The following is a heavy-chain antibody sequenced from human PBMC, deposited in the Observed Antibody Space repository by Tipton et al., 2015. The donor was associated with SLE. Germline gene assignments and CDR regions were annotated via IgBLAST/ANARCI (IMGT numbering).Heavy chain of an antibody. Sequence: TLSLTCAVYGGSFSGYYWSWIRQPPGKGLEWIGEINHSGSTNYNPSLKSRVTISVDTSKNQFSLKLSSVTAADTAVYYCARGGNDFCSPSYYGIDVWGQGTTVTVSS. V-gene: IGHV4-34*01. CDR1: GGSFSGYY. D-gene: IGHD3-3*01. CDR2: INHSGST. CDR3: ARGGNDFCSPSYYGIDV. J-gene: IGHJ6*02.